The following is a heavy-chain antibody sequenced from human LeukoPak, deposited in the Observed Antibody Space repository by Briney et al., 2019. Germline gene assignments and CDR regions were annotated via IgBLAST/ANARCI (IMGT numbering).Heavy chain of an antibody. Sequence: PSETLSLTCEVSGYSISSGFYWGWIRQTPGKGLEWIGSIYHIGSVFYNPSLKRRVNISVDTSKNQFSLNLISVTAADTALYFCTRDPFSSGWSDSWGPGILVTVAS. V-gene: IGHV4-38-2*02. CDR1: GYSISSGFY. CDR3: TRDPFSSGWSDS. CDR2: IYHIGSV. J-gene: IGHJ4*02. D-gene: IGHD6-19*01.